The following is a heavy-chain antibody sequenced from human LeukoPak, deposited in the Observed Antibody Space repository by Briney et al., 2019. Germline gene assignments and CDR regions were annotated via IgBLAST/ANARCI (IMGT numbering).Heavy chain of an antibody. CDR3: ASEGGVAYSSSWYTYNWFDP. J-gene: IGHJ5*02. Sequence: PSETLSLTCTVSGGSIGSSSYYWGWIRQPPGKGLEWIGSIYYSGSTYYNPSLKSRVTISVDTSKNQFSLKLSSVTAADTAVYYCASEGGVAYSSSWYTYNWFDPWGQGTLVTVSS. CDR1: GGSIGSSSYY. V-gene: IGHV4-39*01. CDR2: IYYSGST. D-gene: IGHD6-13*01.